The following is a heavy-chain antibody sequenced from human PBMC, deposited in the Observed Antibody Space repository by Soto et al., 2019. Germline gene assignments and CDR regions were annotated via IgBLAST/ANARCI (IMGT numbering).Heavy chain of an antibody. D-gene: IGHD5-12*01. Sequence: QVQLVQSGSEVKKPGSSVKVSCKASGGTFSSYAISWVRQAPGQGLEWMGGIIPIFRTSNYAQRFQGRVTITADESTSTAYMELSSLRSDDTAVYYCATRTRWLQHNRPYWYCDLWGRGTLVTVSS. CDR2: IIPIFRTS. J-gene: IGHJ2*01. CDR1: GGTFSSYA. V-gene: IGHV1-69*12. CDR3: ATRTRWLQHNRPYWYCDL.